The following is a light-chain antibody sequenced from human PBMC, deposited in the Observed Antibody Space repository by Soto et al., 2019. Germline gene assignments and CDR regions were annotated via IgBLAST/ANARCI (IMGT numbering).Light chain of an antibody. J-gene: IGKJ4*01. Sequence: DIQMTQSPSSLSASVGDRVTITCRAGQYIGRYLNWYQQKPGKAPKLLIYAASSLHSGVPSRFSGSGSGTDLTLTISSLQPEDFATYSCQQAYRTPLTFGGGTKVDI. V-gene: IGKV1-39*01. CDR1: QYIGRY. CDR2: AAS. CDR3: QQAYRTPLT.